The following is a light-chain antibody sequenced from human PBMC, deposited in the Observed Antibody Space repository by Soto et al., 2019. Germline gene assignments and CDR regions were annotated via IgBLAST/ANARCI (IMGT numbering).Light chain of an antibody. CDR3: MQGTHWPWT. V-gene: IGKV2-30*02. J-gene: IGKJ1*01. CDR2: RAS. CDR1: QSLVHSDGNTY. Sequence: EVEMTQSPLSLPVSLGQPASISCRSNQSLVHSDGNTYLNWFQQRPGQSPRRLISRASQRDSGVPDRFSASGSGTDFTLKISRVEAEDVAVYYCMQGTHWPWTLGQGTKVEIK.